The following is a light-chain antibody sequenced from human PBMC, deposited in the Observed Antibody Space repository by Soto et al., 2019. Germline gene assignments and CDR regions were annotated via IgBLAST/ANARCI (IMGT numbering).Light chain of an antibody. V-gene: IGKV1-5*03. CDR3: QQYNSYSSIT. Sequence: DIRMTQYPSTLSASVGDRVTITCRASQSISSWLAWYQQKPGKAPKLLIYKASSLESGVPSRFSGSGSGTEFTLTISSLQPDDFATYYCQQYNSYSSITFGQGTRLEIK. CDR1: QSISSW. CDR2: KAS. J-gene: IGKJ5*01.